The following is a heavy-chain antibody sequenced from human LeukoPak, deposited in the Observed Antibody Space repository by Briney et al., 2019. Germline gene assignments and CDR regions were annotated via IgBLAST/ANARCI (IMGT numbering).Heavy chain of an antibody. Sequence: PGGSLRLSCAASGFTFSSYAMSWVRQAPGKGLEWVSAISGSGGSTYYADSVKGRFTISRDNSRNTLYLQMNSLRAEDTAVYYCAKGGADREEFDYWGQGTLVTVSS. J-gene: IGHJ4*02. CDR2: ISGSGGST. D-gene: IGHD1-26*01. CDR3: AKGGADREEFDY. V-gene: IGHV3-23*01. CDR1: GFTFSSYA.